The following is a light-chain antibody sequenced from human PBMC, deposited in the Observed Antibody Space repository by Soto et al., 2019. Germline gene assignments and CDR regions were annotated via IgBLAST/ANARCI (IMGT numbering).Light chain of an antibody. V-gene: IGKV1-9*01. CDR2: AAS. J-gene: IGKJ2*02. CDR1: QGFSNS. Sequence: DIQLTQSPSFLSASVGDRVTITCRASQGFSNSLAWYQQKPGKAPKLLIYAASTLQSGVPSRFSGSGSGTEFPLTISSLEPDDFATYYCQQPDSYPCTFGQGTKLEIK. CDR3: QQPDSYPCT.